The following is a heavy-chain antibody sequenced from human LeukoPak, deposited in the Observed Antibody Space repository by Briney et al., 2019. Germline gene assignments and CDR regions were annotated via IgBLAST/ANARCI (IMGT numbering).Heavy chain of an antibody. D-gene: IGHD4-17*01. V-gene: IGHV4-39*01. CDR3: ARAGYGDPDFDY. CDR2: IYYSGNT. CDR1: GVSISSSNSY. J-gene: IGHJ4*02. Sequence: SETLSLTCTVSGVSISSSNSYWGWIRQPPGKGLEWIGSIYYSGNTYYNASLKSQVSISIDTSKNQLSLKLPSVTAADTAVYYCARAGYGDPDFDYWGQGTLVTVSS.